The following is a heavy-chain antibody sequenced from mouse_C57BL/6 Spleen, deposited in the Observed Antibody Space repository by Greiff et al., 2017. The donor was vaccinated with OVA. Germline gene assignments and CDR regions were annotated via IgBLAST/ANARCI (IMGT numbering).Heavy chain of an antibody. CDR3: ASPYDGYLYAMDY. Sequence: QVQLQQSGPELVKPGASVKISCKASGYAFSSSWMNCVPPMPVTVLSWIGRIYPGDGDTNYNGKFKGKATLTADKSSSTAYMQLSSLTSEDSAVYFCASPYDGYLYAMDYWGQGTSVTVSS. CDR2: IYPGDGDT. J-gene: IGHJ4*01. CDR1: GYAFSSSW. V-gene: IGHV1-82*01. D-gene: IGHD2-3*01.